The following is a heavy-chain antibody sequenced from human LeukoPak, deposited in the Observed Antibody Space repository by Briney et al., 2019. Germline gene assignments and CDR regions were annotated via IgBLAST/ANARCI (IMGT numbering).Heavy chain of an antibody. CDR1: GFTFTIYA. V-gene: IGHV3-23*01. J-gene: IGHJ4*02. D-gene: IGHD3-22*01. CDR2: ISSTGEYT. CDR3: ARPYQYESSGHIY. Sequence: GGSLRLSCAASGFTFTIYAMSWVRQAPGKGLEWVSSISSTGEYTYYTGSVKGRFTISRDNSKNTLYLHMNSLRVDDTAVYYCARPYQYESSGHIYWGQGTLVSVSS.